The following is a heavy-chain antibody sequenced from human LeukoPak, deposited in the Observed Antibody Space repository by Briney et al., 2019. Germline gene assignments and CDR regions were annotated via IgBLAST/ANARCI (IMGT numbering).Heavy chain of an antibody. CDR1: GFPFSSYS. Sequence: PGGSLRLSCAASGFPFSSYSMNWVRQAPGKGLEWVSFISSSRSYIDYADSVKGRFTISRDNAKNSLYLQMNSLRAEDTAVYYCARFIAAPYYFDYWGRGTLVTVSS. CDR2: ISSSRSYI. D-gene: IGHD6-13*01. V-gene: IGHV3-21*01. CDR3: ARFIAAPYYFDY. J-gene: IGHJ4*02.